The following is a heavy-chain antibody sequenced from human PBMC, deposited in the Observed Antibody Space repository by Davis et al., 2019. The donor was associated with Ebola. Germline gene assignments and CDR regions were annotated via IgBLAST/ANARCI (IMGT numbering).Heavy chain of an antibody. D-gene: IGHD5-12*01. Sequence: SVKVSCKASGGTFSSYAISWVRQAPGQGLEWMGGIIPIFGTANYAQKFQGRVTITADESTSTAYMELRSLRSDDTAVYYCARDPSGWLRFGINWFDPWGQGTLVTVSS. J-gene: IGHJ5*02. V-gene: IGHV1-69*13. CDR2: IIPIFGTA. CDR1: GGTFSSYA. CDR3: ARDPSGWLRFGINWFDP.